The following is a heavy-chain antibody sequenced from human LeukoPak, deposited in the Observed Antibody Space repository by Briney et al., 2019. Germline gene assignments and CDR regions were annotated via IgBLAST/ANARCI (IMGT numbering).Heavy chain of an antibody. CDR1: GGSISSYY. D-gene: IGHD3-22*01. Sequence: SETLSLTCTVSGGSISSYYWSWIRQPPGKGLEWIGYIYYSGSTNYNPSLKSRVTISVDTSKNQFSLKLSSVTAADTAVYYCARTYYDSSGYPYWYFDLWGRGTLVTVSS. CDR3: ARTYYDSSGYPYWYFDL. CDR2: IYYSGST. V-gene: IGHV4-59*01. J-gene: IGHJ2*01.